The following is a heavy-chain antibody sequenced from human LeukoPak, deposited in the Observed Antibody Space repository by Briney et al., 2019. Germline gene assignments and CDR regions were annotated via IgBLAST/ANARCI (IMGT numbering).Heavy chain of an antibody. Sequence: ASVKVSCKASGYTLTGYYMHWVRQAPGQGLEWMGWINPNSGGTNYAQKFQGRVTMTRDTSISTAYMELSRLGSDDTAVYYCARDSSGYLDAFDIWGQGTMVTVSS. D-gene: IGHD3-22*01. CDR2: INPNSGGT. J-gene: IGHJ3*02. V-gene: IGHV1-2*02. CDR3: ARDSSGYLDAFDI. CDR1: GYTLTGYY.